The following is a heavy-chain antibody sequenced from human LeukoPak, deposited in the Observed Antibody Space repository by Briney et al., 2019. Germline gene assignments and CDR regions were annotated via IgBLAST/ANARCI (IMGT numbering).Heavy chain of an antibody. CDR2: ISYDVSHK. CDR3: SASRPHYGDYYGLDV. J-gene: IGHJ6*02. D-gene: IGHD4/OR15-4a*01. V-gene: IGHV3-30*03. Sequence: SGGSLRLSCAASGFTFSSYGMHWVRQAPGKGLEWVAVISYDVSHKYSADSVKGRFTISRDNSKNTLCLQMNSLRTEDTAVYFCSASRPHYGDYYGLDVWGHGTTVTVSS. CDR1: GFTFSSYG.